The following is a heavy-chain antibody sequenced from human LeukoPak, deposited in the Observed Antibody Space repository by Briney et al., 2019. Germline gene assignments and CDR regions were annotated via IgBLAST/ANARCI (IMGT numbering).Heavy chain of an antibody. CDR2: INGDGRNI. J-gene: IGHJ3*02. D-gene: IGHD3-22*01. CDR1: GFTFSSYW. Sequence: GGSLRLSCVASGFTFSSYWMHWVRHDPRKGLVWVSRINGDGRNINYADSVRGRFTISRDNAKNTLYLQMNSLRAEDTAVYYCARDANYHDSSVYYDAFDIWGQGTMVTVSS. V-gene: IGHV3-74*01. CDR3: ARDANYHDSSVYYDAFDI.